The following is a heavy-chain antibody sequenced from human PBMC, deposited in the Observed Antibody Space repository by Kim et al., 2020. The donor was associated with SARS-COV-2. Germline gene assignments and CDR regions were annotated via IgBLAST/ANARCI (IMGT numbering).Heavy chain of an antibody. CDR2: IDWDDDK. CDR3: ARTRVEMATIVVYYYGMDV. Sequence: SGPTLVNPTQTLTLTCTFSGFSLSTSGMCVSWIRQPPGKALEWLALIDWDDDKYYSTSLKTRLTISKDTSKHQVVLTMTNMDPVDTATYYCARTRVEMATIVVYYYGMDVWGQGTTVTVSS. CDR1: GFSLSTSGMC. J-gene: IGHJ6*02. V-gene: IGHV2-70*01. D-gene: IGHD5-12*01.